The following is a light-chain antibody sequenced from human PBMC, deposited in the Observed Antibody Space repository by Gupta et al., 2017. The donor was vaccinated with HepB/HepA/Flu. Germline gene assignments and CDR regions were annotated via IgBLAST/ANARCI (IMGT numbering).Light chain of an antibody. CDR1: SSNIGAGYD. V-gene: IGLV1-40*01. J-gene: IGLJ2*01. CDR3: QSYDSILSVV. Sequence: SVLTQPPSVSGAPGQRVPISCTRRSSNIGAGYDVHWYQQRPGTAPKLLIYGDTTRPSGVPDRFSGSKSGTSASRAIAGLHAEDEADYYCQSYDSILSVVFGGGTKLTVL. CDR2: GDT.